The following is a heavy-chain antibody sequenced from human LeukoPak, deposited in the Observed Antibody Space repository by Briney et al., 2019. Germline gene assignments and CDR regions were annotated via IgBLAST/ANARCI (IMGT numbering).Heavy chain of an antibody. V-gene: IGHV4-59*11. Sequence: PSETLSLTCTVSGAFISGLYWSWVRQSPGKGLEWIGNIFFSGHSNYNPSLTGRVTISPDTSKSQFSLKMTSVTAADTALYYCATIDPLGYFYQGGQGTLGTVSS. J-gene: IGHJ4*02. CDR1: GAFISGLY. CDR3: ATIDPLGYFYQ. CDR2: IFFSGHS.